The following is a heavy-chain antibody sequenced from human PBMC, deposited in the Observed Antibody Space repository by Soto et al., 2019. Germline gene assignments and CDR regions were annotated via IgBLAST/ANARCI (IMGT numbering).Heavy chain of an antibody. J-gene: IGHJ5*02. CDR1: GFTFSSYS. CDR3: QGVVVAAPQGWFDP. D-gene: IGHD2-15*01. Sequence: GGSLRLSCAASGFTFSSYSMNWVRQAPGKGLEWVSYISSSSSTIYYADSVKGRFTISRDNAKNSLYLQMNSLRAEDTAVYYCQGVVVAAPQGWFDPWGQGTLVTVSS. CDR2: ISSSSSTI. V-gene: IGHV3-48*01.